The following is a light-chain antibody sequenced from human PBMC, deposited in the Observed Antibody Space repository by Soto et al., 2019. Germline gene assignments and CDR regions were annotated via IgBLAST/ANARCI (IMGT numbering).Light chain of an antibody. CDR1: QSVSTY. J-gene: IGKJ1*01. CDR2: SAS. Sequence: EIVMTQSPATLSVSPGERATLSCSASQSVSTYLAWYQQKPGQAPRLLIYSASTRATGIPARFSGGGSGTEFTLTISSLQSEDFAVYICQQYNDGPPRWTCGQGTKVELK. V-gene: IGKV3-15*01. CDR3: QQYNDGPPRWT.